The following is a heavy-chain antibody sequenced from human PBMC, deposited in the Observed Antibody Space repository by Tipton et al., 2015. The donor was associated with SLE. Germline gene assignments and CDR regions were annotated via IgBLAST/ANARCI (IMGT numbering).Heavy chain of an antibody. J-gene: IGHJ4*02. V-gene: IGHV1-69*13. CDR1: GYTFTNYG. D-gene: IGHD5-24*01. CDR2: IIPIFGTP. CDR3: AREEMAPSLNY. Sequence: QLVQSGAEVKKPGASVKVSCKTSGYTFTNYGIAWVRQAPGQGLEWMGAIIPIFGTPAYAQRFQGRVTISADASTSTVYMELSSLRSDDTAVYYCAREEMAPSLNYWGQGTQVTVSS.